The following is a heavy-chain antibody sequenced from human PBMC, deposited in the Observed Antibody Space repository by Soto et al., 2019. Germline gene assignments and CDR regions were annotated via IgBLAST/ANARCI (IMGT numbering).Heavy chain of an antibody. CDR1: GFTFSSYA. V-gene: IGHV3-23*01. D-gene: IGHD3-3*01. J-gene: IGHJ6*02. CDR3: AKGRYDFWSGYYDNYYYYYGMDV. CDR2: ISGSGGST. Sequence: GGSLRLSCAASGFTFSSYAMSWVRQAPGKGLEWVSAISGSGGSTYYADSVKGRFTISRDNSKNTLYLQMNSLRAEDTAVYYCAKGRYDFWSGYYDNYYYYYGMDVWGQGTTVTVSS.